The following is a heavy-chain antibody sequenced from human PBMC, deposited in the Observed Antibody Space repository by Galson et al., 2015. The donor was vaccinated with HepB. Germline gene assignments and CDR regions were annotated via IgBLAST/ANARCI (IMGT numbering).Heavy chain of an antibody. V-gene: IGHV5-51*01. D-gene: IGHD6-13*01. Sequence: QSGAEVKKPGESLKISCKGSGYNFTNYWIGWVRQMPGKGLEWMGLFYPRDSDTRYSPSTQGQVTFSADKSITTAYLQWSSLKASDTAMYYCAIAANGYCYFDYWGQGTLVTVSS. J-gene: IGHJ4*02. CDR3: AIAANGYCYFDY. CDR2: FYPRDSDT. CDR1: GYNFTNYW.